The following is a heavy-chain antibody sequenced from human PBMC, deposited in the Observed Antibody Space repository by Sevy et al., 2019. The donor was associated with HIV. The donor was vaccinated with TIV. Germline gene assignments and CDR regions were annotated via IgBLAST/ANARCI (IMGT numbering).Heavy chain of an antibody. V-gene: IGHV3-30-3*01. CDR2: ISYDGSNK. D-gene: IGHD3-16*02. Sequence: GGSLRLSCAASGFTFSSYAMHWVRQAPGKGLEWVAVISYDGSNKYYADSVKGRFTISRDNSKNTLYLQMNSLRAEDTAVYYSARDGTGDYVWGSYRPYYFDYWGQGTLVTVSS. CDR1: GFTFSSYA. CDR3: ARDGTGDYVWGSYRPYYFDY. J-gene: IGHJ4*02.